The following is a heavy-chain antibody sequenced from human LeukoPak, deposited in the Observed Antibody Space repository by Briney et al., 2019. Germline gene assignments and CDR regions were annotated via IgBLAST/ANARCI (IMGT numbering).Heavy chain of an antibody. J-gene: IGHJ4*02. D-gene: IGHD1-7*01. V-gene: IGHV4-59*08. CDR3: ARRLTTGTNDY. CDR1: GDSISSYY. CDR2: IYYTGTT. Sequence: SETLSLTCTVSGDSISSYYWSWIRQPPGKGLEWIGYIYYTGTTNYNPSLKSRLTISVDTSKSQFSLRLSSVTAADTAVYYCARRLTTGTNDYWGQGTLVAVSS.